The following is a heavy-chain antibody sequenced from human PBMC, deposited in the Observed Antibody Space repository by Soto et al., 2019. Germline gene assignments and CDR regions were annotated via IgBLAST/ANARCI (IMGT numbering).Heavy chain of an antibody. D-gene: IGHD4-4*01. V-gene: IGHV4-61*01. Sequence: QVQLQESGPGLVKPSETLSLTCTVSGGSVSSGSYYWSWIRQPPGKGLEWIGYIYYSGSTNYNPSLMSPVTISVDTSKNQFSLKLSSVTAADTAVYYCARQGNYYYYYYGMDVWGQGTTVTVSS. CDR2: IYYSGST. CDR1: GGSVSSGSYY. CDR3: ARQGNYYYYYYGMDV. J-gene: IGHJ6*02.